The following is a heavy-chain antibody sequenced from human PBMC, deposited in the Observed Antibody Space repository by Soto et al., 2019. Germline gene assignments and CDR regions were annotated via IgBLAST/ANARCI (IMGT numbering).Heavy chain of an antibody. CDR1: GFTVSSNY. V-gene: IGHV3-66*01. Sequence: GGSLRLSCAASGFTVSSNYMSWVRQAPGKGLEWVSVIYSGGSTYYADSVKGRFTISRDNSKNTLYLQMNSLRAEDTAVYYCARGNPYYYGSSPDAFDSWGQGTMVTVSS. CDR3: ARGNPYYYGSSPDAFDS. D-gene: IGHD3-22*01. CDR2: IYSGGST. J-gene: IGHJ3*02.